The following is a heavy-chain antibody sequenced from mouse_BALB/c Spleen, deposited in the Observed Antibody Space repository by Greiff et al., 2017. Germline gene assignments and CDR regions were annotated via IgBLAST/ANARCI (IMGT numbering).Heavy chain of an antibody. CDR3: ARRDSYGSTAWFAY. D-gene: IGHD1-1*01. Sequence: EVQLQQSGAELVKPGASVKLSCTASGFNITDTYMHWVKQRPEQGLEWIGRIDPANGNTKYDPKFQGKATITADTSSNTAYLQLSSLTSEDTAVYYCARRDSYGSTAWFAYWGQGTLVTVSA. CDR1: GFNITDTY. V-gene: IGHV14-3*02. J-gene: IGHJ3*01. CDR2: IDPANGNT.